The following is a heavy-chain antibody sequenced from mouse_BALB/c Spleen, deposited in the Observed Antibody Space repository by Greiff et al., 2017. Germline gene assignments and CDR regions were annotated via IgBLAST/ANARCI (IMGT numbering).Heavy chain of an antibody. CDR2: ISNGGGST. V-gene: IGHV5-12-2*01. CDR3: ARTMITTGYAMDY. J-gene: IGHJ4*01. D-gene: IGHD2-4*01. Sequence: EVKLMESGGGLVQPGGSLKLSCAASGFTFSSYTMPWVRQTPENRLEWVAYISNGGGSTYYPDTVKGRFTISRDNAKNTLYLQMSSLKSEDTAMYYCARTMITTGYAMDYWGQGTSVTVAS. CDR1: GFTFSSYT.